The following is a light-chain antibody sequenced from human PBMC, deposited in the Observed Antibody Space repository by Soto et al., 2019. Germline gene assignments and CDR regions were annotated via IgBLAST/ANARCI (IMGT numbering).Light chain of an antibody. V-gene: IGKV3-20*01. Sequence: EIVLTQSPGTLSLSPGERATLSCRASQSVSSSYLAWYQQKPGQAPRLLIYGASSRATGIPDRFSGSGSGTDFTLTISRLEPEDFAVYYCHHYSISPPWTFGQGTKVDIQ. CDR1: QSVSSSY. CDR3: HHYSISPPWT. CDR2: GAS. J-gene: IGKJ1*01.